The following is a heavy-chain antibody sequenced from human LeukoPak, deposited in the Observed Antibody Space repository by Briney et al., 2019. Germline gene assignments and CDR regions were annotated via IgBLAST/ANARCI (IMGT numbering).Heavy chain of an antibody. J-gene: IGHJ4*02. CDR2: ISSGSVSI. Sequence: GGSLRLSCATSGFSFSTYTMNWVRQAPGKGLEWVSSISSGSVSIYYADSVKGRFTISRDNAKNSLYLQMSSLRAEDTALYYCVKGGYYGSGYYFEYWGQGTLVTVSS. D-gene: IGHD3-10*01. CDR1: GFSFSTYT. V-gene: IGHV3-21*01. CDR3: VKGGYYGSGYYFEY.